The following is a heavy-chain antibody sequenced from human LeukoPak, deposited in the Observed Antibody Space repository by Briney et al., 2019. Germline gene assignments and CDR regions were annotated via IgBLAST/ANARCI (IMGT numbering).Heavy chain of an antibody. CDR2: IWYDGSNK. Sequence: PGRSLRLSCAASGFTFSSYGMHWVRQAPGKGLEWVAVIWYDGSNKYYADSVKGRFTISRDNSKNTLYLQMNSLRAEDTAVYYCARGPYYDFWSGHDRGDAFDIWGQGTMVTVSS. V-gene: IGHV3-33*01. J-gene: IGHJ3*02. D-gene: IGHD3-3*01. CDR3: ARGPYYDFWSGHDRGDAFDI. CDR1: GFTFSSYG.